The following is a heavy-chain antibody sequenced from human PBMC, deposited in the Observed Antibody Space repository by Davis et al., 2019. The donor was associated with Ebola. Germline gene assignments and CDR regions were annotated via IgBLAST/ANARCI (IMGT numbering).Heavy chain of an antibody. CDR1: GFTVSSNY. Sequence: PGGSLRLSCAVSGFTVSSNYMSWVRQAPGKGLEWVSVIYSGGSTYYADSVKGRFTISRDNSKNTLYLQMNSLRAEDTAVYYCARIYYYYYGMDVWGQGATVTVSS. CDR3: ARIYYYYYGMDV. J-gene: IGHJ6*02. V-gene: IGHV3-66*01. CDR2: IYSGGST.